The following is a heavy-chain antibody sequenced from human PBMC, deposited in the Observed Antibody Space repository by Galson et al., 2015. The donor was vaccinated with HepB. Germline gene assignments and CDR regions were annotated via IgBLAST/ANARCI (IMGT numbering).Heavy chain of an antibody. D-gene: IGHD3-10*01. CDR2: ISYDGTHK. CDR3: SRARGDYYNSGPAF. V-gene: IGHV3-30*04. CDR1: GFFFSSYA. J-gene: IGHJ4*02. Sequence: SLRLSCAASGFFFSSYATHWVRQAPGKGLEWVAVISYDGTHKYHADSENGRFTISRDNSNNTLYLLLNNLRPEDTAIYYCSRARGDYYNSGPAFWGQGTLVTVSS.